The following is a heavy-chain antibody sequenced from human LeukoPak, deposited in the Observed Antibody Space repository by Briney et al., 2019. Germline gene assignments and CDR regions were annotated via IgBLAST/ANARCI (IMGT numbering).Heavy chain of an antibody. CDR3: ARDTHLEPHFGSGDWFDP. V-gene: IGHV4-39*07. Sequence: SETLSLTCTVSGGSISSSSYYWGWIRQPPGKGLEWIGSIYYSGSTYYNPSLKSRVTISVDTSKNQFSLKLSSVTAADTAVYYCARDTHLEPHFGSGDWFDPWGQGTLVTVSS. J-gene: IGHJ5*02. D-gene: IGHD3-10*01. CDR1: GGSISSSSYY. CDR2: IYYSGST.